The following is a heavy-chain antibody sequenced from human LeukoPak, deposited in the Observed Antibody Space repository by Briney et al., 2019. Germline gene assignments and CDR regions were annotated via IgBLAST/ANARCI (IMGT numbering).Heavy chain of an antibody. D-gene: IGHD2-2*01. J-gene: IGHJ4*02. CDR2: IYTSGST. V-gene: IGHV4-61*02. Sequence: SQTLSLTCTVSGGSISSGSYYWSWIRQPAGKGLEWIRRIYTSGSTNYNPSLKSPVTISLDTSKNQFSLKLSSVTAADTAVYYCVRDSSNYYFDYWGQVTLVTVSS. CDR1: GGSISSGSYY. CDR3: VRDSSNYYFDY.